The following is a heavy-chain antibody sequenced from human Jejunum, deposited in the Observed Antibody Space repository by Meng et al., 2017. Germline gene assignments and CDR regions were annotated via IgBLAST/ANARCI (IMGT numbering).Heavy chain of an antibody. V-gene: IGHV4/OR15-8*01. J-gene: IGHJ4*02. Sequence: VSGDFISSNWWNCGRRPPEQGLEWIGESYRSGAFTYNPSLRRRVTISVDKSKNQVSLKLDSLTDADKAVYYCERGAIGTRPFDYWGQGTLVTVSS. CDR1: GDFISSNW. CDR3: ERGAIGTRPFDY. CDR2: SYRSGAF. D-gene: IGHD2-21*01.